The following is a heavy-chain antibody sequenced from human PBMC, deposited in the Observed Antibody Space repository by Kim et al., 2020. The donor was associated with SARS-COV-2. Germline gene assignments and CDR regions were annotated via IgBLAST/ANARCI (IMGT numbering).Heavy chain of an antibody. CDR2: VYYSGTP. D-gene: IGHD3-3*01. CDR1: GGSIRSSSHW. J-gene: IGHJ6*01. V-gene: IGHV4-39*07. Sequence: SETLSLTCSVSGGSIRSSSHWWGWIRQTPGKGLEWIASVYYSGTPYYNLSLKSRVTISVDTSENKFSLKVWSVTAADTAGYYCSRVVYAHWSGPKVSYY. CDR3: SRVVYAHWSGPKVSYY.